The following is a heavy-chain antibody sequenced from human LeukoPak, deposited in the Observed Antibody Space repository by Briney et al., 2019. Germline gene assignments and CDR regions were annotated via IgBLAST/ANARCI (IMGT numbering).Heavy chain of an antibody. CDR1: GVSISSYY. J-gene: IGHJ3*02. V-gene: IGHV4-59*01. CDR2: IYYSGST. CDR3: ARDRNYGSGSYAFDI. Sequence: PSETLSLTCTVSGVSISSYYWSWIRQPPGKGLEWIGYIYYSGSTNYNPSLESRVTISVDMSKNQFSLKLSSVTAADSAVYYCARDRNYGSGSYAFDIWGQGTMVTVSS. D-gene: IGHD3-10*01.